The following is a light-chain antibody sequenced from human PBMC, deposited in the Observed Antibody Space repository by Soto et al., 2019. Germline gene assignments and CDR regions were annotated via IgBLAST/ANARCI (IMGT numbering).Light chain of an antibody. V-gene: IGKV3-15*01. CDR2: GAS. CDR1: QYINTR. J-gene: IGKJ5*01. CDR3: QQYNNWPPIT. Sequence: EIVLTESPSTLSSFPGDRVTLSCRASQYINTRLAWYQHRPGQAPRLLIYGASTRATGISARFSGSGSGTEFTLTISSQQSEDFAVYYCQQYNNWPPITFGQGTRLEI.